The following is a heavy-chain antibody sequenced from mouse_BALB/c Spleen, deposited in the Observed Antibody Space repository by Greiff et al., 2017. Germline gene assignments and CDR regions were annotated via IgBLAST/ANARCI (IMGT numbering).Heavy chain of an antibody. CDR2: LSYSGST. CDR3: ARATYYDNDFDY. CDR1: GDSITSGY. J-gene: IGHJ2*01. V-gene: IGHV3-8*02. Sequence: EVKLMESGPSLVKPSQTLSLTCSVTGDSITSGYWHWIRKFPGNKLEYMGYLSYSGSTYYNPSLKSRISITRDTSKNQYYLQLNSVTTEDTATYYCARATYYDNDFDYWGQGTTLTVSS. D-gene: IGHD2-10*01.